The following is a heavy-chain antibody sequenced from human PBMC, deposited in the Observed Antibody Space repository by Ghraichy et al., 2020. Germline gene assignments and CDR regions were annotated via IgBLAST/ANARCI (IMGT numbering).Heavy chain of an antibody. CDR3: ARGGYNYGSNPIDY. CDR1: GFTFPSYY. D-gene: IGHD5-18*01. J-gene: IGHJ4*02. Sequence: GGSLRLSCAASGFTFPSYYMTWVRQVPGKGLEWVANIKYDSSEKYYEDSVKGRFTISRDNAKNSLYLQMNSRRPDDTAVDYCARGGYNYGSNPIDYWGQGTLVTVPS. CDR2: IKYDSSEK. V-gene: IGHV3-7*04.